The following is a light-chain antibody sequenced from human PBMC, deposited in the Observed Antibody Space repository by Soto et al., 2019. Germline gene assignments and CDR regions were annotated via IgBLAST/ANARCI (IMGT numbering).Light chain of an antibody. J-gene: IGLJ2*01. CDR1: SSDVGGYNS. CDR2: AIS. Sequence: QSALTQPPSASGSPGQSVTISCTGTSSDVGGYNSVSWYQQHAGKDPKLMISAISKRPPGVPDRFSGSKSGNTASLTVSGLQAEDEAAYYCISYAGSNNVVFGGGTKLTVL. CDR3: ISYAGSNNVV. V-gene: IGLV2-8*01.